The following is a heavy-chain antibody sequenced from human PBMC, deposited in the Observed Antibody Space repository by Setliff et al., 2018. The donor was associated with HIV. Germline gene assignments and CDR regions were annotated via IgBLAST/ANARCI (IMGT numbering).Heavy chain of an antibody. CDR3: ARHSSSRRHDAFDI. J-gene: IGHJ3*02. D-gene: IGHD6-6*01. Sequence: PSETLSLTCTVSGGSINSYYWSWIRQPPGKGLEWIGYIYYSGSTNYNPSLKSRVTISVDTSKNQFSLKLSSVTAADTAVYYCARHSSSRRHDAFDIWGQGTMVTVSS. V-gene: IGHV4-59*08. CDR1: GGSINSYY. CDR2: IYYSGST.